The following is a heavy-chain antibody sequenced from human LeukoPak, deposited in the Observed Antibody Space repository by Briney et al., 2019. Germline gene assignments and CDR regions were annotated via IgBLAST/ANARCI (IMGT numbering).Heavy chain of an antibody. CDR3: ASPALYCSSTSCYGL. CDR2: ISFDGSQK. Sequence: PGGSLRLSCVASGFTFSNYGMHWVRQAPGKGLEWVALISFDGSQKYYADSVKGRFTISRDNAKNSLYLQMNSLRAEDTAVYYCASPALYCSSTSCYGLWGQGTLVTVSS. D-gene: IGHD2-2*01. CDR1: GFTFSNYG. J-gene: IGHJ4*02. V-gene: IGHV3-33*01.